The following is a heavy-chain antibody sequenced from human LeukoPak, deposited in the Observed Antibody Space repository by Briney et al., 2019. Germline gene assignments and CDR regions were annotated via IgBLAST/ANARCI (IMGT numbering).Heavy chain of an antibody. CDR2: IYTSGST. Sequence: SETLSLTYTVSGGSITSGAYYWSWIRQPAGKGLEWIGRIYTSGSTYYNPSLKSRVTISVDTSKNQFSLKLSSVTAADTAVYYCASERYCSGGSCTHGDYYYGMDVWGQGTTVTVSS. CDR3: ASERYCSGGSCTHGDYYYGMDV. J-gene: IGHJ6*02. V-gene: IGHV4-61*02. D-gene: IGHD2-15*01. CDR1: GGSITSGAYY.